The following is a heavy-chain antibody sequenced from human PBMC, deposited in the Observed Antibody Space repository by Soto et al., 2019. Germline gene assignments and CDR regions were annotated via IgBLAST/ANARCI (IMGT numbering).Heavy chain of an antibody. D-gene: IGHD3-3*01. CDR3: ARGRITIFGTRIFYFDY. CDR2: INHSGST. J-gene: IGHJ4*02. CDR1: GGSFSGYY. V-gene: IGHV4-34*01. Sequence: SETLSLTCAVYGGSFSGYYWSWIRQPPGKGLEWIGEINHSGSTNYNPSLKSRVTISVDTSKNQFSLKLSSVTAADTAVYYCARGRITIFGTRIFYFDYWGQGTLVTVSS.